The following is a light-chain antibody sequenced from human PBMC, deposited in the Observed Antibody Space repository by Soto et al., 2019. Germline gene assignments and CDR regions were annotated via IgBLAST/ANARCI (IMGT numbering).Light chain of an antibody. CDR2: AAS. CDR3: QKSFSTPPVT. Sequence: DIQMTQSPSSLSASVGDRVTITCRSSQSIRTYLNWYQQKPGQAPKLLIYAASYLQSGVPSRFRGSGSGTDFTLTITSLQPEDFATYYCQKSFSTPPVTFGGGTKVDI. J-gene: IGKJ4*01. CDR1: QSIRTY. V-gene: IGKV1-39*01.